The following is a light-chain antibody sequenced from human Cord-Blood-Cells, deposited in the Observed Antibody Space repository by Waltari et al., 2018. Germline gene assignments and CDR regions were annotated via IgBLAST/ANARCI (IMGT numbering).Light chain of an antibody. Sequence: EIVLTQSPGTLSLSPGERATLACRASQRISSSYLAWYQQKPVHAPRLLIYGASSRAPGIPDRFRGSGSWTDFTLPISRLEPEDFAVYYWQQYGSSPRNSVRTFGQGTKVEIK. J-gene: IGKJ1*01. CDR1: QRISSSY. V-gene: IGKV3-20*01. CDR3: QQYGSSPRNSVRT. CDR2: GAS.